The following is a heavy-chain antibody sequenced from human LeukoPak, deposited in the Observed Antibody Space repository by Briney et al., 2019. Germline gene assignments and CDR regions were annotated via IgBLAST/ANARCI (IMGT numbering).Heavy chain of an antibody. V-gene: IGHV4-4*02. CDR1: GVSISNTNW. CDR3: ARDRRGYYDSSGYFDY. D-gene: IGHD3-22*01. CDR2: IHLSGNT. J-gene: IGHJ4*02. Sequence: SGTLSLTCAVSGVSISNTNWWSWVRQPPGKGLEWVGEIHLSGNTNYNPSLKSRITISVDKSKMQFSLKLSSVTAADTAVYYCARDRRGYYDSSGYFDYWGQGTLVTVSS.